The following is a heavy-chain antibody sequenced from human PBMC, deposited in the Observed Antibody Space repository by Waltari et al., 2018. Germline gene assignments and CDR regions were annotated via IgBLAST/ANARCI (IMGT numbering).Heavy chain of an antibody. Sequence: EVQLVESGGGLVQPGGSLRLSCAASGFAFRSDSMNWLRQAPGKGLEWVAYISSSSSTIYYAVSVKGRFTISRDNAKNSLYLQMNSLRAEDTAVYYCASLARPEIDYWGQGTLVTVSS. V-gene: IGHV3-48*01. CDR1: GFAFRSDS. J-gene: IGHJ4*02. CDR2: ISSSSSTI. CDR3: ASLARPEIDY. D-gene: IGHD6-6*01.